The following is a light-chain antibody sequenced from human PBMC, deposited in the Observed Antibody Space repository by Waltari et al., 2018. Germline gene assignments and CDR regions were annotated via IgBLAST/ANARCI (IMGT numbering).Light chain of an antibody. V-gene: IGKV3-20*01. J-gene: IGKJ1*01. CDR2: GAS. CDR3: QHYLRLPVT. Sequence: EIALTQSPGTLSLSVGESATVSCRASESVSRALARYQQKPGQAPRLLISGASTRATGIPDRFSGSGSGTDFSLTISRLEPDDFAVYYCQHYLRLPVTFGQGTTVEI. CDR1: ESVSRA.